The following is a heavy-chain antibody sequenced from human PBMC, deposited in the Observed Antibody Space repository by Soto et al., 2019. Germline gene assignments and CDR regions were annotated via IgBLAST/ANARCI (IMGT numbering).Heavy chain of an antibody. J-gene: IGHJ4*02. Sequence: GGSLRLSCAASGFTFSSHAMHWVRQAPGKGLEWVTVISNDGSHKFYADSVKGRFSISRDNSKSTLYLQMNSLGTDDTAVYYCAKDGGAGSVDYWGLGALVTVS. CDR2: ISNDGSHK. D-gene: IGHD6-13*01. CDR1: GFTFSSHA. CDR3: AKDGGAGSVDY. V-gene: IGHV3-30*18.